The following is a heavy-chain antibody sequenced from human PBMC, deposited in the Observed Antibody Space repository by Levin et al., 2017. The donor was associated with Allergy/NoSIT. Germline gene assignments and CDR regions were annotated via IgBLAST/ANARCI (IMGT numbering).Heavy chain of an antibody. CDR1: GFNFINYH. J-gene: IGHJ4*02. D-gene: IGHD6-13*01. CDR2: ITSSSSRM. V-gene: IGHV3-21*01. Sequence: GGSLRLSCTASGFNFINYHMNWVRQAPGRGLEWVSSITSSSSRMYYADSVKGRFTISRDNARNSLYLQMNSLRAEDTAVYYCAKDLSTSTWYRIDYWGQGTLVTVSS. CDR3: AKDLSTSTWYRIDY.